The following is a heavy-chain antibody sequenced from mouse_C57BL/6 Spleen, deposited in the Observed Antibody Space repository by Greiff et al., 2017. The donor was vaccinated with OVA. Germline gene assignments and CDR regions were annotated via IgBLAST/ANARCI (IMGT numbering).Heavy chain of an antibody. Sequence: QVQLQQPGAELVMPGASVKLSCKASGYTFTSYWMHWVKQRPGQGLEWIGEIDPSDSYTNYNHKFKGKSTLTVDKSSSTAYMQLSSLTSEDSAVYYCARGDYSNYDAIDYWGQGTSVTVSS. CDR1: GYTFTSYW. D-gene: IGHD2-5*01. CDR2: IDPSDSYT. J-gene: IGHJ4*01. V-gene: IGHV1-69*01. CDR3: ARGDYSNYDAIDY.